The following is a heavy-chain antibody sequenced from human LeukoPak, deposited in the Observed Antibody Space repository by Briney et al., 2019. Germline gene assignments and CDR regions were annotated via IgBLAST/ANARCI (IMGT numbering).Heavy chain of an antibody. Sequence: PGGSLRLSCAASGFNFSTYAMHWARQAPGKGLEWVSAISGSGVSPYYTDSVKGRFTISRDNAKNSLYLQMNSLRAEDTAVYYCARVGRDGYKGYYFDYWGQGTLVTVSS. J-gene: IGHJ4*02. CDR3: ARVGRDGYKGYYFDY. CDR1: GFNFSTYA. D-gene: IGHD5-24*01. V-gene: IGHV3-23*01. CDR2: ISGSGVSP.